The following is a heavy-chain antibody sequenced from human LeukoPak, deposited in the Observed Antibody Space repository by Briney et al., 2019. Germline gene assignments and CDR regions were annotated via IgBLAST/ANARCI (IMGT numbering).Heavy chain of an antibody. Sequence: ASVKVSCKASGYTFTGYYMNWVRQAPGQGLEWMEWINPNTGGRNYAHKIQVRLTMTRDTCISTASMRLRQLRPDDTAVYYWARAIGDLNYYYYYMDVWGKGTTVTVSS. V-gene: IGHV1-2*02. D-gene: IGHD3-3*01. CDR2: INPNTGGR. CDR3: ARAIGDLNYYYYYMDV. CDR1: GYTFTGYY. J-gene: IGHJ6*03.